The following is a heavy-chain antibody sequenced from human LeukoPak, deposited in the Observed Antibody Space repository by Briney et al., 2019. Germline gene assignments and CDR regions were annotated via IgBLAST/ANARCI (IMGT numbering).Heavy chain of an antibody. V-gene: IGHV1-46*01. J-gene: IGHJ4*02. CDR3: ARSRQWLANYFDY. D-gene: IGHD6-19*01. Sequence: VASVKVSCKASGYTFTSYDINWVRQATGQGLEWMGIINPSGGSTSYAQKFQGRVTMTRDMSTSTVYMELSSLRSEDTAVYYCARSRQWLANYFDYWGQGTLVTVSS. CDR2: INPSGGST. CDR1: GYTFTSYD.